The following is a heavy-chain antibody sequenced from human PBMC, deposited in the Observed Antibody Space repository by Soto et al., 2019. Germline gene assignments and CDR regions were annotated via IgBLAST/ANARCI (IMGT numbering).Heavy chain of an antibody. V-gene: IGHV3-7*05. CDR2: IKQDGSEK. CDR1: GFTFSSYW. Sequence: GGSLRLSCAASGFTFSSYWMSWVRQAPGKELEWVANIKQDGSEKYYVDSVKGRFTISRDNAKNSLYLQMNSLRAEDTAVYYCAHLTSSGYYYYYYGMDVWGQGTTVTVSS. D-gene: IGHD3-22*01. J-gene: IGHJ6*02. CDR3: AHLTSSGYYYYYYGMDV.